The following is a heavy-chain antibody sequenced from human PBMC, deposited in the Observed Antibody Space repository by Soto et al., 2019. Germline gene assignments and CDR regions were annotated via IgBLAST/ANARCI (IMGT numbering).Heavy chain of an antibody. J-gene: IGHJ4*02. CDR3: ARYSLSTVTTDY. CDR1: GGSISSGDYY. D-gene: IGHD4-17*01. CDR2: IYYSGST. Sequence: PSETLSLTCTVSGGSISSGDYYWSCIRQPPGKGLEWIGYIYYSGSTYYNPSLKSRVTISVDTSKNQFSLKLSSVTAADTAVYYCARYSLSTVTTDYWGQGTLVTVSS. V-gene: IGHV4-30-4*01.